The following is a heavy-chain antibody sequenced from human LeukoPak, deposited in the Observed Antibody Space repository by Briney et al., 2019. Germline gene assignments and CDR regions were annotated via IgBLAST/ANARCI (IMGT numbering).Heavy chain of an antibody. CDR2: IYYSGST. V-gene: IGHV4-59*01. Sequence: KPSETLSLTCTVSGGSISSYYWSWIRQPPGKGLEWIGYIYYSGSTNYNPSLKSRVTISVDTSKNQFSLKLSSVTAADTAVYYCARSVIPGDAFDIWGQGTMVTVSS. J-gene: IGHJ3*02. D-gene: IGHD3-16*02. CDR1: GGSISSYY. CDR3: ARSVIPGDAFDI.